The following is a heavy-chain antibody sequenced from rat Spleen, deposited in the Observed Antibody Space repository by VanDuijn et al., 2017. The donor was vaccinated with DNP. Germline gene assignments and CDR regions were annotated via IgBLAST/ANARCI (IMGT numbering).Heavy chain of an antibody. CDR2: ISTSGSRT. V-gene: IGHV5-27*01. Sequence: EVQLVESGGGLVQPGRSLKLSCGASGFTFSNYYMAWVRQAPQKGLEWVATISTSGSRTYYADSVKGRFTISRDKAKSSLYLQMNSLKSEDTATYYCTKTWYSSFDYWGQGIMVTVS. CDR3: TKTWYSSFDY. D-gene: IGHD1-8*01. J-gene: IGHJ2*01. CDR1: GFTFSNYY.